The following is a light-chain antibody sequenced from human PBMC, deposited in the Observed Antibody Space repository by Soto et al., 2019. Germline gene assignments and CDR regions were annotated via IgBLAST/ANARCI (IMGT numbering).Light chain of an antibody. CDR1: HTISNS. V-gene: IGKV3-11*01. CDR3: QNRNNWPPGAT. CDR2: DAS. Sequence: EIVLTQSPATLSLSPGERATLSCRASHTISNSLAWYQQRPGQAPRLLIYDASNRATGITARFSGSGSGTDFTLTISSLEPEDFAVYYCQNRNNWPPGATFGGGTKVEIK. J-gene: IGKJ4*01.